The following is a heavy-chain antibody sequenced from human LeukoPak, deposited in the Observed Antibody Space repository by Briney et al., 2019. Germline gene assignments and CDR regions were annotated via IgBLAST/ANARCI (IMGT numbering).Heavy chain of an antibody. V-gene: IGHV1-2*02. CDR1: GYTFSGYY. D-gene: IGHD2-2*01. Sequence: ASVKVSCKASGYTFSGYYMHWVRQPPGQGLEWMGWIHHNSGGKNYAQKCQGRFTMIRDTSISTAYMELSRRRSDDTAVYYCARAGRYCSSTSCYHFDCWGQGTLVSVCS. J-gene: IGHJ4*02. CDR3: ARAGRYCSSTSCYHFDC. CDR2: IHHNSGGK.